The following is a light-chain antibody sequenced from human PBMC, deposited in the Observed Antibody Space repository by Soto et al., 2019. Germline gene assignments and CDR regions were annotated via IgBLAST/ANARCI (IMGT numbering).Light chain of an antibody. V-gene: IGKV3D-15*01. CDR3: QLYKSWPPIS. J-gene: IGKJ5*01. CDR1: QIVSSN. CDR2: DAS. Sequence: IAMTKARAKLSVSAGEITTLSCRASQIVSSNLAWYQQKPCQAPRLLIYDASNRATGIPARFSGSGSGTDFTLTISCLEPEDFVVYYCQLYKSWPPISLGHGTRLEIK.